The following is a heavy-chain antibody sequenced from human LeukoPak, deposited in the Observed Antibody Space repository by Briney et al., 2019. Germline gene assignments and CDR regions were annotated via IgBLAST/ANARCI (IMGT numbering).Heavy chain of an antibody. CDR3: AAYYCSSTSCYVNYYYYMDV. CDR1: GYTFTSYA. Sequence: GASVKVSCKASGYTFTSYAMHWVRQAPGQRLEWMGWINAGNGNTKYSQKFQGRVTITRDTSASTAYMELSSLRSEDTAVYYCAAYYCSSTSCYVNYYYYMDVWGKGTTVTVSS. V-gene: IGHV1-3*01. D-gene: IGHD2-2*01. J-gene: IGHJ6*03. CDR2: INAGNGNT.